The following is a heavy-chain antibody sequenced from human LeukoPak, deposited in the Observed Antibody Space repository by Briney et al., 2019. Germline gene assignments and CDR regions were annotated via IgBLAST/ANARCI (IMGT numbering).Heavy chain of an antibody. CDR3: ARAYGGLNTNWFDP. CDR2: ISAYNGNT. V-gene: IGHV1-18*01. J-gene: IGHJ5*02. CDR1: GYTFTSYG. D-gene: IGHD3-16*01. Sequence: ASVKVSCKASGYTFTSYGISWVRQAPGQGLEWMGWISAYNGNTNYAQKLQGRVTMTTDTSTSTAYMELRSLRSDDTAVYYCARAYGGLNTNWFDPWGQGTLVTVSS.